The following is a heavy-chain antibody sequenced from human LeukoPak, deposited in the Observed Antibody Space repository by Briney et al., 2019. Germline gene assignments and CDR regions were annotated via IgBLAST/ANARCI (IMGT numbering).Heavy chain of an antibody. V-gene: IGHV1-46*01. D-gene: IGHD3-22*01. CDR2: INPSGGST. CDR1: GYTFTGYY. J-gene: IGHJ4*02. CDR3: ASTEDITMIEGY. Sequence: ASVKVSCKASGYTFTGYYMHWVRQAPGQGLEWMGIINPSGGSTSYAQKFQGRVTMTRDMSTSTVYMELSSLRSEDTAVYYCASTEDITMIEGYWGQGTLVTVSS.